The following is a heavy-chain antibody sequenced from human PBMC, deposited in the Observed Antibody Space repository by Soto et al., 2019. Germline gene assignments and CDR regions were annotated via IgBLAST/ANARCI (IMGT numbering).Heavy chain of an antibody. CDR2: ISYDGNTQ. CDR1: GLIFSGYA. Sequence: PGGSLRLSCAASGLIFSGYAMHWVRQAPGKGLEWVAVISYDGNTQYYADSVKGRFTVSRDNSNNMLYVQMNNLRDEDTAMYYCAKETNAYEINFWGQGTLVTVSS. D-gene: IGHD3-9*01. CDR3: AKETNAYEINF. V-gene: IGHV3-30-3*01. J-gene: IGHJ4*02.